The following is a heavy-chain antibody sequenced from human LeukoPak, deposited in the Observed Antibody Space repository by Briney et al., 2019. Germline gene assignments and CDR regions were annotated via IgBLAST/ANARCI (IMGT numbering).Heavy chain of an antibody. J-gene: IGHJ4*02. Sequence: GGSLRLSCAASGFTVSSNYMSWVRQAPGKGLEWVSYISSSGSTIYYADSVKGRFTISRDNAKNSLYLQMNSLRAEDTAVYYCASSIAVAGISTDYWGQGTLVTVSS. D-gene: IGHD6-19*01. CDR1: GFTVSSNY. CDR2: ISSSGSTI. V-gene: IGHV3-11*04. CDR3: ASSIAVAGISTDY.